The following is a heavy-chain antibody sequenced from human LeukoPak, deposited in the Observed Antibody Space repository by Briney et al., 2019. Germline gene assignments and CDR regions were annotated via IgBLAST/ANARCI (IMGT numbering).Heavy chain of an antibody. V-gene: IGHV3-30*18. CDR2: ISYDGSNK. J-gene: IGHJ4*02. D-gene: IGHD6-19*01. CDR3: AKQDSSGSAGGY. CDR1: GFTFSSYG. Sequence: GGSLRLSCGASGFTFSSYGMHWVRQAPGKGLEWVAVISYDGSNKYYADSVKGRFTISRDNSKNTLYLQMNSLRAEDTAVYYCAKQDSSGSAGGYWGQGTLVTVSS.